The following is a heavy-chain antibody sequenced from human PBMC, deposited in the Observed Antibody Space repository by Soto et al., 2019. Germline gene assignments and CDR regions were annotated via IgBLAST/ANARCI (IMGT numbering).Heavy chain of an antibody. CDR3: ARSKGVVITNYYYGMDG. CDR2: ISAYNGNT. D-gene: IGHD3-22*01. CDR1: GYTFTSYG. Sequence: QVQLVQSGAEVKKPGASVKVSCKASGYTFTSYGISWVRQAPGQGLEWMGWISAYNGNTNYAQKLQGRVTMTTDTARSKAYRERRSLRSADTPVNYCARSKGVVITNYYYGMDGWGQGTTVTVSS. J-gene: IGHJ6*02. V-gene: IGHV1-18*01.